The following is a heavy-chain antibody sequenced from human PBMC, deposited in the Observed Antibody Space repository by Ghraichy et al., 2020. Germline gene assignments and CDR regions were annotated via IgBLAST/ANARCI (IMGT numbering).Heavy chain of an antibody. CDR1: GFTFSGYW. CDR3: ARDIEYWSGYYHGMDV. J-gene: IGHJ6*02. D-gene: IGHD3-3*01. CDR2: INTDGSTT. Sequence: GSLRLSCAASGFTFSGYWMHWVRQAPGKGLVWVSRINTDGSTTTYADSVKGRFTISRDNAKNTLYLQMNSLTAEDTAVYYCARDIEYWSGYYHGMDVWGQGTTVTVSS. V-gene: IGHV3-74*01.